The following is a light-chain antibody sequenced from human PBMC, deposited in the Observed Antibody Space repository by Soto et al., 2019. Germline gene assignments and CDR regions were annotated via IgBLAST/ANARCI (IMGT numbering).Light chain of an antibody. V-gene: IGKV1D-12*01. CDR3: QQADSFPHT. CDR1: QSISFR. J-gene: IGKJ2*01. CDR2: SSS. Sequence: DIQMTQSPSSVSASVGDRGTITCRASQSISFRLAWYQQKPGKAPKLLIHSSSSLQSGVPSRFSSSGSGTDFTLTITSLQPEDFASYYCQQADSFPHTFGQGTKLEIK.